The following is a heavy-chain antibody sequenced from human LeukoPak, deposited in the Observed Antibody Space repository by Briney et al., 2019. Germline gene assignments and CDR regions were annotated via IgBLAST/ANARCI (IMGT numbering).Heavy chain of an antibody. CDR1: GYTFTSYY. CDR2: INPSGDGT. J-gene: IGHJ4*02. Sequence: ASVKVSCKASGYTFTSYYFHWVRQAPGQGLEWMGIINPSGDGTSYAQKFQGRVTMTKDTSTSTVYMELSSLRTDDTAVYYCARAHSSGRIIDYWGQGTLVTVSS. CDR3: ARAHSSGRIIDY. D-gene: IGHD6-19*01. V-gene: IGHV1-46*01.